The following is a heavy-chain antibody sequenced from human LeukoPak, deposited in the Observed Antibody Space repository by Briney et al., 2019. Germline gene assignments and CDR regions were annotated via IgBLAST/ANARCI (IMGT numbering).Heavy chain of an antibody. V-gene: IGHV1-69*06. CDR3: AGVRYCSRTSCTGGNWFDP. D-gene: IGHD2-2*01. Sequence: SVKVSCKASGGTFSSYAISWVRQAPGQGLEWMGGIIPIFGTANYAQKFQGRVTITADKSTSTAYMELSSLRSEDTAVYYCAGVRYCSRTSCTGGNWFDPWGQGTLVTVSS. CDR1: GGTFSSYA. CDR2: IIPIFGTA. J-gene: IGHJ5*02.